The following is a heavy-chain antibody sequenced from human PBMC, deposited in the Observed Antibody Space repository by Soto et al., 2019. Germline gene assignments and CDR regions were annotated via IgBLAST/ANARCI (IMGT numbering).Heavy chain of an antibody. CDR3: ARGRYGSGSCEMNWFDP. CDR2: IIPIFGTA. J-gene: IGHJ5*02. V-gene: IGHV1-69*01. CDR1: GGTFSSYA. Sequence: QVQLVQSGAEVKKPGSSVKVSCKASGGTFSSYAISWVRQAPGQGLEWMGGIIPIFGTANYAQKFQGRVTITADESTSTAYMELSSLRSEDTAVYYCARGRYGSGSCEMNWFDPWGQGTLVTVSS. D-gene: IGHD3-10*01.